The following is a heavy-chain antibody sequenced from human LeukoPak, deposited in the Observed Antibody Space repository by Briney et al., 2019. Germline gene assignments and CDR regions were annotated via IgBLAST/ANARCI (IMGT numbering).Heavy chain of an antibody. CDR1: GYRFTSYW. Sequence: GESLKISCKGSGYRFTSYWIGWVRQMPGKGLEWMGIIYPGDSDTRYSPSFQGQVTISADKSISTAYLQWSSLKASDTAMYYCARVTMVRGVIRRIDYWGQGTLVTVSS. CDR2: IYPGDSDT. CDR3: ARVTMVRGVIRRIDY. V-gene: IGHV5-51*01. J-gene: IGHJ4*02. D-gene: IGHD3-10*01.